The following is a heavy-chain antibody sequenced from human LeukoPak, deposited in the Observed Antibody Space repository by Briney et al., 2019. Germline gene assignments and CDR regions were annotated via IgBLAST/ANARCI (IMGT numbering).Heavy chain of an antibody. J-gene: IGHJ4*02. CDR2: ISGSGGST. V-gene: IGHV3-23*01. D-gene: IGHD4-17*01. CDR1: GFPFTNFA. CDR3: AKDSVDDYGDYGGDY. Sequence: GGSLRLSCAASGFPFTNFAMSWVRQAPGKGLEWVSAISGSGGSTYYADSVKGRFTISRDNSKNTLYLQMNSLRAEDTAVYYCAKDSVDDYGDYGGDYWGQGTLVTVSS.